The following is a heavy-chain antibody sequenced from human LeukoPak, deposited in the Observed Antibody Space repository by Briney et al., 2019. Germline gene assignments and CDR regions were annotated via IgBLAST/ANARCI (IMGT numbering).Heavy chain of an antibody. CDR3: AKGVGLTQGGTFDY. Sequence: SETLSLTCTVSGYSISSAIYWGWILQPPGKVLEWIGSIYHSGSTHYNSSLKSRVTISVDTSKNQLSLKLSSVTAAGTAVYYCAKGVGLTQGGTFDYWGQGTLVTVSS. CDR2: IYHSGST. D-gene: IGHD1-1*01. CDR1: GYSISSAIY. J-gene: IGHJ4*02. V-gene: IGHV4-38-2*02.